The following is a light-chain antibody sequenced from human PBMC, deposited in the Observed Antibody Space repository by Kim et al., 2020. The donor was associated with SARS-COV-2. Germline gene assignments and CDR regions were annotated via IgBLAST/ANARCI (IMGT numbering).Light chain of an antibody. CDR1: QGISAY. J-gene: IGKJ1*01. V-gene: IGKV1-39*01. CDR2: GAS. CDR3: QQSYRPPWT. Sequence: DIQMTQSPSPLSASVGDRVTITCRASQGISAYLNWYQQKPGKAPKLLIYGASSLQGGVPSRFSGSGSGTDFTLTVSSLQREDFATYFCQQSYRPPWTFGQGTKVDIK.